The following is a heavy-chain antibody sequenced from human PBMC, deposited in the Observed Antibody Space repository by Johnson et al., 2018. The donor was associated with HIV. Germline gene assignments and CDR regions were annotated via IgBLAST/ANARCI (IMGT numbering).Heavy chain of an antibody. CDR2: MNQDGSKK. D-gene: IGHD4-17*01. CDR1: GFTFSNAW. V-gene: IGHV3-7*02. CDR3: ASPVDAFDI. J-gene: IGHJ3*02. Sequence: VQLVESGGGVVQPGRSLRLSCAASGFTFSNAWMSWVRQAPGKGLEWVANMNQDGSKKCYVDSLRGRFTISRDNAKNSLSLQMTSLRAEDTAVYYCASPVDAFDIWGQGTMVTVSS.